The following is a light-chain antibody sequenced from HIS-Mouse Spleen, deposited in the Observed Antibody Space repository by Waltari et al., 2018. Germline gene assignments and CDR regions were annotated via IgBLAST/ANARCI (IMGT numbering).Light chain of an antibody. CDR2: DDS. J-gene: IGLJ2*01. Sequence: SYVLTQPPSVSVAPGQTARITCGGNNIGSKSVHWYQQKPGQAPVLVVYDDSDWPSGIPERFSGSNSGNTATLTISRVEAGDEADYYCQVWDSSSDHVVFGGGTKLTVL. CDR1: NIGSKS. V-gene: IGLV3-21*02. CDR3: QVWDSSSDHVV.